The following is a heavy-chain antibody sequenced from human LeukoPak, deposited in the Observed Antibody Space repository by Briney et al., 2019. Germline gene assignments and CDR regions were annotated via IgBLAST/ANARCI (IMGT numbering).Heavy chain of an antibody. CDR2: INHSGST. CDR1: GGSVSSGSYY. Sequence: SETLSLTCTVSGGSVSSGSYYWSWIRQPPGKGLEWIGEINHSGSTNYNPSLKSRVTISVDTSKNQFSLKLSSVTAADTAVYYCARGRSGYYGSGSYSRRAYYYGMDVWGQGTLVTVSS. D-gene: IGHD3-10*01. V-gene: IGHV4-39*07. J-gene: IGHJ6*02. CDR3: ARGRSGYYGSGSYSRRAYYYGMDV.